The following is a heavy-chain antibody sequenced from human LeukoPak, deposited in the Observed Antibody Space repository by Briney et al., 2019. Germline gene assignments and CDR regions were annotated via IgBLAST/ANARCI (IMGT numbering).Heavy chain of an antibody. CDR3: ARLGYCSSTSCYGHPHYYYYMDV. J-gene: IGHJ6*03. V-gene: IGHV4-34*01. D-gene: IGHD2-2*01. CDR1: GGSFSGYY. CDR2: INHSGST. Sequence: PSETLSLTCAVYGGSFSGYYWSWIRQPPGKGLEWIGEINHSGSTNYNPSLKSRVTISVDTSKNQFSLKLSSVTAADTAVYYCARLGYCSSTSCYGHPHYYYYMDVWGKGTTVTVSS.